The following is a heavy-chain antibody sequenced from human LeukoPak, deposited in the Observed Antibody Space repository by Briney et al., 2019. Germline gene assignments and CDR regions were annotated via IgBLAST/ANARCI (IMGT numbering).Heavy chain of an antibody. CDR2: MSYDGSNR. CDR1: GFTFSDYA. D-gene: IGHD6-19*01. J-gene: IGHJ6*01. CDR3: ARDFQWLRAMDV. V-gene: IGHV3-30-3*01. Sequence: GGSVRLSCAASGFTFSDYAMHWVRQAPGKGLEWVAVMSYDGSNRYYADSAKGRFTISRDNSKNTLYVQMSSLRVEDTAVYYCARDFQWLRAMDVWGQGTSASVSS.